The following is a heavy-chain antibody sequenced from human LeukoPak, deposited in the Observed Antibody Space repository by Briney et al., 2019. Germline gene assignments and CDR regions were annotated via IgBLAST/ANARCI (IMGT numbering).Heavy chain of an antibody. CDR2: INPNSGGT. Sequence: GASVKVSCKAAGYTFTVYYMHWVRQAPGQGHEWMGCINPNSGGTNYAQKFQGRVTMTRDTSISTAYMELNRLRSDDTAVYYCARGDDYGDYIHDYWGQGTLVTVSS. D-gene: IGHD4-17*01. CDR1: GYTFTVYY. CDR3: ARGDDYGDYIHDY. V-gene: IGHV1-2*02. J-gene: IGHJ4*02.